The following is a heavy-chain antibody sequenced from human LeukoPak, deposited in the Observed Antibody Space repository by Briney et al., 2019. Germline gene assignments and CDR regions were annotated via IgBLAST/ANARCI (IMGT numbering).Heavy chain of an antibody. J-gene: IGHJ4*02. CDR2: IKQDGSEK. CDR1: GFTFSSYW. V-gene: IGHV3-7*01. Sequence: GGSLRLSCVVSGFTFSSYWMSWVRQAPGKGLEWEANIKQDGSEKYYVDSVKGRFTMSRGNAKNSLYLQMNSLRAEDTAVYYCARVQWELRGVGSYFEYWGQGALVTVSS. D-gene: IGHD1-26*01. CDR3: ARVQWELRGVGSYFEY.